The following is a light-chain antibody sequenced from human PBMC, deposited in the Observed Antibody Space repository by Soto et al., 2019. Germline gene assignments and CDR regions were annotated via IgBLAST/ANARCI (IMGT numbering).Light chain of an antibody. CDR1: QSVSRSY. V-gene: IGKV3-20*01. CDR2: GAS. J-gene: IGKJ5*01. CDR3: QQYGSSIT. Sequence: IALTQSPCTLSLSPGERATLSCRASQSVSRSYLAWYQQKPGQAPMLLIYGASSRATGIPDRFSGSGSGTDFTLTINRLEPEDFAVYYCQQYGSSITFGQGTRLEIK.